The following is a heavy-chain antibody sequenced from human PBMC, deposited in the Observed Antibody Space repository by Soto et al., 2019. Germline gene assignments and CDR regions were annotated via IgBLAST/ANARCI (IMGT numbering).Heavy chain of an antibody. D-gene: IGHD2-2*01. CDR2: IKEDGGEH. J-gene: IGHJ6*02. CDR3: AREGQSSYCSSTTCYFFGLDV. CDR1: GFTFNKYW. V-gene: IGHV3-7*01. Sequence: EVHLVESGGGLVQPGGSLRLSCAASGFTFNKYWMTWVRQAPGKGLEWVDNIKEDGGEHYYAESVKGRITISRDNAKNSLFLQLSSLGTEDTATYDCAREGQSSYCSSTTCYFFGLDVWGQGTTVTVS.